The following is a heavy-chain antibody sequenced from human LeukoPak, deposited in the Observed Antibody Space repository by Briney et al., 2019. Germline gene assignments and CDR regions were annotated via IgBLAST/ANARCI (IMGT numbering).Heavy chain of an antibody. CDR1: GVSISSYY. V-gene: IGHV4-59*08. CDR2: ISYSGST. D-gene: IGHD5-24*01. CDR3: ARLRAGYNTFRFDY. J-gene: IGHJ4*02. Sequence: PSETLSLTCTVSGVSISSYYWSWIRQPPGKGLEWIWYISYSGSTNYNPSLKSRVTISVHTSKNQFSLKLRSVTAADTAVYYCARLRAGYNTFRFDYWGQGTLVTVCS.